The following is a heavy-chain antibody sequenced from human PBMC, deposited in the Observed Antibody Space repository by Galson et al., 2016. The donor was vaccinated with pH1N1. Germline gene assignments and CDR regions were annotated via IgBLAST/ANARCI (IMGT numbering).Heavy chain of an antibody. J-gene: IGHJ4*02. Sequence: SLRLSCAGSGFIFSSYDMHWVRQAPGKGLEWVAFIRYDGSNNDGSNKYYIDSVKGRFTVSRDNSKNTLYLQMRSLRAEDTAVYYCAKKMGFGDLLYNFDYWGLGTLVTVSS. D-gene: IGHD3-10*01. CDR2: IRYDGSNNDGSNK. CDR1: GFIFSSYD. CDR3: AKKMGFGDLLYNFDY. V-gene: IGHV3-30*02.